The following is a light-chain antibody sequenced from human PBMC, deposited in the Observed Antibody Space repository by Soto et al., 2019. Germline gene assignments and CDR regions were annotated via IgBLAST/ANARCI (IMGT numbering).Light chain of an antibody. CDR3: AAWDDSLSGVV. V-gene: IGLV1-47*01. Sequence: QSVLTQPPSASGTPGLRVTISCSGSSSNIGGNFEFWYQQLPGTAPKLLIYRNNQRPSGVPDRFSGSKSGTSASLAISGLRSEDEADYYCAAWDDSLSGVVFGGGTKLTVL. CDR1: SSNIGGNF. J-gene: IGLJ2*01. CDR2: RNN.